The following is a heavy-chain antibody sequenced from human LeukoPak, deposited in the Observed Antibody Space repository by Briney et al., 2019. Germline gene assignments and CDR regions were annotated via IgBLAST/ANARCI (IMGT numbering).Heavy chain of an antibody. Sequence: GGSLRLSCAASGFTFSDFWMHWVRQAPGKGPVWVSRIRPDGTDASYADSVKGRFTISRDNARDTLFLQISSLRDEDTAVYYCARDMWGTFDYWGQGTLVTVSS. D-gene: IGHD7-27*01. CDR3: ARDMWGTFDY. CDR2: IRPDGTDA. J-gene: IGHJ4*02. V-gene: IGHV3-74*01. CDR1: GFTFSDFW.